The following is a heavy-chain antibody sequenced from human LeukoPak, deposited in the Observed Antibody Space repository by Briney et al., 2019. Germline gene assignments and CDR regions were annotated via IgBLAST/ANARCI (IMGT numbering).Heavy chain of an antibody. J-gene: IGHJ4*02. V-gene: IGHV5-51*01. CDR2: IYPGDSDT. D-gene: IGHD4-11*01. CDR1: GYRFTSYS. Sequence: GESLKISWKGSGYRFTSYSIGWVRQMPGKGLEWMGIIYPGDSDTRYSPSFQGPVTISADKSISTAYLQWSSLKASDTAMYYCARLETHSNSDYWGQGTLVTVSS. CDR3: ARLETHSNSDY.